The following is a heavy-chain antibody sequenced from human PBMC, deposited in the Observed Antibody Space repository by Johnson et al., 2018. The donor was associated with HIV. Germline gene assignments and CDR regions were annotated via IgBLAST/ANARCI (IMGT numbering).Heavy chain of an antibody. CDR3: AKDHDYGDAFDI. CDR1: GFTFSSYW. D-gene: IGHD4-17*01. V-gene: IGHV3-7*01. J-gene: IGHJ3*02. Sequence: MQLVESGGGLVQPGGSLRLSCAASGFTFSSYWMSWVRQAPGKGLEWVANIKQDGSEKYYADSVKGRFTISRDNSKNTLFLQMNSLRAEDTAVYYCAKDHDYGDAFDIWGQGTMVTVSS. CDR2: IKQDGSEK.